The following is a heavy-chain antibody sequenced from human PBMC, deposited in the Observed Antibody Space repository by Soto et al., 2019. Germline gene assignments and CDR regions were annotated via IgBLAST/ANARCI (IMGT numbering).Heavy chain of an antibody. D-gene: IGHD4-17*01. CDR3: ARDYTYYGDYAHVL. Sequence: QVQLQASGPGLVKPSETLSLTCTVSGGSISSYYWRWIRQPAGKGLEWIGRIYTSGSTNYNPSLKSRVTMSVDTSKNQFALKLSSVTAADTAVYYCARDYTYYGDYAHVLWCQGTLVTVSS. J-gene: IGHJ4*02. CDR1: GGSISSYY. V-gene: IGHV4-4*07. CDR2: IYTSGST.